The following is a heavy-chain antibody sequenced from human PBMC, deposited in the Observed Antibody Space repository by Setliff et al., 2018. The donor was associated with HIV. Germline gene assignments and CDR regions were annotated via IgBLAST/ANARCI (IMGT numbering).Heavy chain of an antibody. V-gene: IGHV3-74*01. CDR2: INNDTTTT. CDR1: GFTFSRYW. D-gene: IGHD6-6*01. CDR3: AMFSSSSG. Sequence: AGGSLRLSCAASGFTFSRYWMHWVRQAPGQGLVWVSGINNDTTTTTYADSVKGRFSISRDNANNTLYLQMNGPRGEDTAVYYCAMFSSSSGWGQGTQVTVSS. J-gene: IGHJ4*02.